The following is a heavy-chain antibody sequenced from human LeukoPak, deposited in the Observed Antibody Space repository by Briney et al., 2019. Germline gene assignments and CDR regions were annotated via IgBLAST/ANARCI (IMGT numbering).Heavy chain of an antibody. Sequence: GGSLRLSCAASGFTFSDYYMSWVRQAPGKGLEWVANIKQDGSEKYYVDSVKGRFTISRDNAKNSLYLQMNSLRAEDTAVYYCARDTTVTRRGYYYYGMDVWGQGTTVTVSS. CDR1: GFTFSDYY. V-gene: IGHV3-7*01. CDR3: ARDTTVTRRGYYYYGMDV. J-gene: IGHJ6*02. D-gene: IGHD4-11*01. CDR2: IKQDGSEK.